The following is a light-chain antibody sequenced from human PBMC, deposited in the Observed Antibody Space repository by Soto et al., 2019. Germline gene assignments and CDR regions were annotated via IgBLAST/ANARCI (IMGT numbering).Light chain of an antibody. CDR1: QSVSSY. CDR3: QQRSNWPPT. V-gene: IGKV3-11*01. Sequence: EIVMTQPPATLSVSPGERATLSCRASQSVSSYLAWYQQKPGQAPRLLIYDASNRATGIPARFSGSGSGTDLTLTISSLEPEDFAVYYCQQRSNWPPTFGQGTKVDIK. J-gene: IGKJ1*01. CDR2: DAS.